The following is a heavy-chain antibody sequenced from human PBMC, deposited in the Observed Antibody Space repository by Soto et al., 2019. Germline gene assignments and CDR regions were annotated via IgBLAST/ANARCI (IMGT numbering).Heavy chain of an antibody. V-gene: IGHV3-48*03. CDR3: ASLSGSYGFEP. D-gene: IGHD1-26*01. CDR2: ISSSGSDT. J-gene: IGHJ5*02. Sequence: EAQLVESGGDLVQPGGSLRLSCAGSGFSFSSYEMNWVRQAPGKGLEWVSYISSSGSDTYYADSVKARFTISRDNAQNSLYLQMTRLRSEDTAISYCASLSGSYGFEPWGQGTLVTVSS. CDR1: GFSFSSYE.